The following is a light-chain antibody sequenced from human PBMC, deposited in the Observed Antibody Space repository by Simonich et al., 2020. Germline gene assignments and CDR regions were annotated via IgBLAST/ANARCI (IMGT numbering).Light chain of an antibody. CDR3: CSYAGSSTVV. CDR2: DVR. Sequence: QSALTQPASVSGSPGQSITISCTGTSSDLGGYNYVSWYQQHPGNAPKLMIYDVRNRPSGVSNRFSGSKSGNTASLTISGLQAEDEADYYCCSYAGSSTVVFGGGTKLTVL. V-gene: IGLV2-14*03. J-gene: IGLJ2*01. CDR1: SSDLGGYNY.